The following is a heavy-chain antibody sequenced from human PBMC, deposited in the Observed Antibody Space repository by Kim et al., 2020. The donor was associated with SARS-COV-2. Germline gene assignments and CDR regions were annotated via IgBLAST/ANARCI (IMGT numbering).Heavy chain of an antibody. J-gene: IGHJ6*02. V-gene: IGHV3-15*01. CDR3: TTDPSLYIYGYGPYYGMDV. D-gene: IGHD5-18*01. Sequence: GRFTISRDESKNTLYLQMNSLKTEDTAVYYCTTDPSLYIYGYGPYYGMDVWGQGTTVTVSS.